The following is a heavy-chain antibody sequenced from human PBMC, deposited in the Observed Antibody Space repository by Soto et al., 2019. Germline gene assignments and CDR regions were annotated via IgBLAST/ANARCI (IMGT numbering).Heavy chain of an antibody. J-gene: IGHJ4*02. D-gene: IGHD3-10*01. CDR1: GLTFNNYW. V-gene: IGHV3-74*03. CDR3: AGGDYAGAGTFYLTDH. Sequence: EVQLVESGGGLVQPGGSLRLSGTVSGLTFNNYWMHWVRQAPGKGPVWVSRISGDGRTTTYADSVRGRFTISRDNAKNTVYLQMDSLRAEDTAVYYCAGGDYAGAGTFYLTDHWGQGSLVTVSS. CDR2: ISGDGRTT.